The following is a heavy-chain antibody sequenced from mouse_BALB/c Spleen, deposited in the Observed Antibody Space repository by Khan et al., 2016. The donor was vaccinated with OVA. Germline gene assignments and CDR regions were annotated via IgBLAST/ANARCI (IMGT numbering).Heavy chain of an antibody. Sequence: VQLQQSGADLVKPGASVKLSCTASGFNIKDTYMHWVKQRPEQGLEWIGRIDPVNGNTKYDPKFQGKATITADTSSNTAYLQLSSLTSEDTAVHSCASPTWFAYWGQGTPLTVAA. CDR1: GFNIKDTY. V-gene: IGHV14-3*02. J-gene: IGHJ3*01. CDR3: ASPTWFAY. CDR2: IDPVNGNT.